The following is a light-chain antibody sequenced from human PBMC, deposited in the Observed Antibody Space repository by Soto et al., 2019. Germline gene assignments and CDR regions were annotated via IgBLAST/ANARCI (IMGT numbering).Light chain of an antibody. CDR3: TSYTSSGPWV. Sequence: QSALTQPASVSGSPGQSITISCTGTSGDVGGYNYVSWYQLDPGKAPKLIIYEVNNRPSGVSNRFSGSKSGNTASLTISGLHAEDEADYYCTSYTSSGPWVFGGGTKLTVL. CDR1: SGDVGGYNY. V-gene: IGLV2-14*01. J-gene: IGLJ3*02. CDR2: EVN.